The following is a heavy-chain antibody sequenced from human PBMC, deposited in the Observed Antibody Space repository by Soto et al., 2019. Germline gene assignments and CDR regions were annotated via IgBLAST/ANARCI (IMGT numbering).Heavy chain of an antibody. CDR3: AKSPGGYYSFDI. V-gene: IGHV3-30*18. Sequence: GGSLRLSCAASGFTFSSYGMHWVRQAPGKGLEWVAVISYDGSNKYYADSVKGRFTISRDNSKNTLYLQMNNLRAEDTTVYYCAKSPGGYYSFDIWGQGTMVTVSS. J-gene: IGHJ3*02. CDR1: GFTFSSYG. D-gene: IGHD3-3*01. CDR2: ISYDGSNK.